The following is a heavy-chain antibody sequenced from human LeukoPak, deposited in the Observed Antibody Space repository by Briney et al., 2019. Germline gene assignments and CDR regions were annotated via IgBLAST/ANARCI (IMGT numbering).Heavy chain of an antibody. V-gene: IGHV3-33*01. CDR2: IWYDGSNK. CDR1: GYTFSSYG. D-gene: IGHD3-22*01. J-gene: IGHJ6*02. CDR3: ARVVNPYYYYGMDV. Sequence: GRSLRLSCAASGYTFSSYGIHWVRQAPGKGLEWVAVIWYDGSNKYYADSVKGRFTISRDNSKNTLYLQMNSLRAEDTAVYYCARVVNPYYYYGMDVWGQGTTLTVSS.